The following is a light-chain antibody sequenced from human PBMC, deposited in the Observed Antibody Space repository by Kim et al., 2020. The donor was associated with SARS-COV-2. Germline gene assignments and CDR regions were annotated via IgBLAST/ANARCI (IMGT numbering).Light chain of an antibody. CDR3: QQYDNFLSTT. J-gene: IGKJ5*01. V-gene: IGKV1-33*01. CDR1: QDIRNH. Sequence: DIQMTQSPSSLSASVGDRVTITCQASQDIRNHLNWYQQKPGKAPKLLIYDASNLETGVPSRFRGGGSGTEFTFTISSLQPEDIATYYCQQYDNFLSTTFGQGTRLEIK. CDR2: DAS.